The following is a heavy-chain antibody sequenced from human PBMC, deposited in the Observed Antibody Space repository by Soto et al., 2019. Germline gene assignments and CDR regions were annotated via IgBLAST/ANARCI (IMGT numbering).Heavy chain of an antibody. CDR2: IYYSGST. CDR3: ARGAPGEYFQH. Sequence: QVQLQESGPGLVKPSETLSLTCTVSGGSVSSGSYYWSWIRQPPGKGLEWIGYIYYSGSTNYNPPLKSRVTISVDTSKNQFSLKLSSVTAADTAVYYCARGAPGEYFQHWGQGTLVTVSS. V-gene: IGHV4-61*01. CDR1: GGSVSSGSYY. J-gene: IGHJ1*01.